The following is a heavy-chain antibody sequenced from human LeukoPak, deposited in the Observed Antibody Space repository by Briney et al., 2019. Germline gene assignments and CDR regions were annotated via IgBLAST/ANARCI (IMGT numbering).Heavy chain of an antibody. CDR1: GFTFDDYA. V-gene: IGHV3-9*01. Sequence: GGSLRLSCAASGFTFDDYAMHWVRQAPGKGLEWVSGISWNSGSIGYADSVKGRFTISRDNAKNSLYLQMNSLRAEDTALYYCAKDFQAGSFWGQGTLVTVSS. CDR3: AKDFQAGSF. CDR2: ISWNSGSI. J-gene: IGHJ4*02. D-gene: IGHD6-19*01.